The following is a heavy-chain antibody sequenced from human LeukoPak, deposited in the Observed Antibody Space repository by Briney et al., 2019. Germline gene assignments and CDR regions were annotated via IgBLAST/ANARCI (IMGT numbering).Heavy chain of an antibody. V-gene: IGHV3-74*01. CDR1: GFTFSSYW. CDR2: IKIDGSGT. D-gene: IGHD5-24*01. J-gene: IGHJ4*02. CDR3: AGGGEMADFDY. Sequence: GGSLRLSCVASGFTFSSYWMHWVRQAPGKGLVWVSRIKIDGSGTGYADSVKGRFTISRDNAKNTLYLQMNSLRADDTAVYYCAGGGEMADFDYWGQGTLVTVSS.